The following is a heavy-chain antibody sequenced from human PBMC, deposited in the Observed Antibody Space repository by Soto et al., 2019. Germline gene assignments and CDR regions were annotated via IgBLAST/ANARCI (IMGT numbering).Heavy chain of an antibody. D-gene: IGHD1-26*01. CDR1: GVSISSGPYY. CDR2: IYTSGST. CDR3: ARTARIDTPMGGYYYYPTDV. J-gene: IGHJ6*02. Sequence: SETLSLTCTVSGVSISSGPYYWGWIRQPPGKGLEWIGNIYTSGSTYYNPSLKSRVTISVDTSKHQFSLKLRSVTAADTAVYYCARTARIDTPMGGYYYYPTDVWGRGTTVTVSS. V-gene: IGHV4-39*01.